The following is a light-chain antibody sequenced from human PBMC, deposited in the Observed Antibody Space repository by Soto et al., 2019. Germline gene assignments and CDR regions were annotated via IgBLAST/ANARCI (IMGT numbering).Light chain of an antibody. J-gene: IGLJ2*01. CDR3: SSYTGSNNLI. Sequence: QSALTQPPSASGSPGQSVTLSCTGASSDVAYYNYVSWYQQYPGKAPKLMIFEVSKRPSGVPDRFSGSKSGNTASLTVSGLQAEDEADYYCSSYTGSNNLIFGGGTQLPS. CDR2: EVS. V-gene: IGLV2-8*01. CDR1: SSDVAYYNY.